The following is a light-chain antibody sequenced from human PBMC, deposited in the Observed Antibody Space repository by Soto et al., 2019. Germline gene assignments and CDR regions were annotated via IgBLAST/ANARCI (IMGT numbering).Light chain of an antibody. CDR3: QQSFSTPYT. CDR2: AAS. CDR1: QSISTY. V-gene: IGKV1-39*01. J-gene: IGKJ2*01. Sequence: DIPMTQSPSSLSASVGDRVTITCRPGQSISTYLNWYQQKPGTAPRLLIYAASNLQSGVPSTFSGRGSGTNFTLTISSLQPEDYGPYYCQQSFSTPYTFGQGTKLDIK.